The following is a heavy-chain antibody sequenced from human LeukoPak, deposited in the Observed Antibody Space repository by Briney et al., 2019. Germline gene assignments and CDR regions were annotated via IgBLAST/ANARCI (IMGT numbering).Heavy chain of an antibody. CDR2: IMPLFNTA. CDR1: XGXXSXYS. D-gene: IGHD4-11*01. V-gene: IGHV1-69*05. CDR3: ARDPVTTTFDY. Sequence: VSCXAXXGXXSXYSXTWVXXAPGQGLEWMGGIMPLFNTANYAQQFQGRVTITTDESTSTAYMELRSLRSDDTAVYYCARDPVTTTFDYWGQGTLVTVSS. J-gene: IGHJ4*02.